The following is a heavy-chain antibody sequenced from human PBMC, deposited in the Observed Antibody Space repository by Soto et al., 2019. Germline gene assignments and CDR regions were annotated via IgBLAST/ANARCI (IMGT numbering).Heavy chain of an antibody. CDR1: RFSLSNARMG. J-gene: IGHJ6*03. CDR2: IFSNDEK. CDR3: ARMHIAAAGPYYMDV. Sequence: LTLTCTVSRFSLSNARMGASWIRQPPGKALEWLAHIFSNDEKSYSTSLKSRHTISKDTSKSQVVLTMTNMDPVDTATYYCARMHIAAAGPYYMDVWGKGTTVTVSS. V-gene: IGHV2-26*01. D-gene: IGHD6-13*01.